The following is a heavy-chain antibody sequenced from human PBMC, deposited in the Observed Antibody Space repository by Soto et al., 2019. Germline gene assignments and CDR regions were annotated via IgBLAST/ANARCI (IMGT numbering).Heavy chain of an antibody. V-gene: IGHV1-2*04. CDR2: INPNSGST. D-gene: IGHD6-6*01. Sequence: ASVKVSCKASGYTFTCYYMHWVRQAPGQGLEWMGWINPNSGSTNYAQKFQGWVTMTTDTSISTAYMELSRLRSDDTAVYYCARESSSVSSSSNFDYWGQGTLVTVSS. CDR1: GYTFTCYY. J-gene: IGHJ4*02. CDR3: ARESSSVSSSSNFDY.